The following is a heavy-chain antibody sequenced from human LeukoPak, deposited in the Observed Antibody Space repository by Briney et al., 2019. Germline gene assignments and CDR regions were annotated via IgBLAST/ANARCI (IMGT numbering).Heavy chain of an antibody. Sequence: SVKVSCQASGGTSSSYAISWVRQAPGQGLEWMGGIIPIFGTANYAQKFQGRVTITADESTSTAYMELSSLRSEDTAVYYCARETVVPEGYFDLWGRGTLVTVSS. J-gene: IGHJ2*01. CDR2: IIPIFGTA. CDR1: GGTSSSYA. V-gene: IGHV1-69*13. D-gene: IGHD3-22*01. CDR3: ARETVVPEGYFDL.